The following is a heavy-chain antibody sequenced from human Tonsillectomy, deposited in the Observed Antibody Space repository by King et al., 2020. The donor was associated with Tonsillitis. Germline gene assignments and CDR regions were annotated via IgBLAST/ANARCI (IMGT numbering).Heavy chain of an antibody. V-gene: IGHV3-53*01. D-gene: IGHD3-22*01. J-gene: IGHJ4*02. CDR3: ARVNYYDSSGYWSPYYFDY. Sequence: VQLVESGGGLMQPGGSLRLSCAASGFSVSSHYMSWVRQAPGKGLEWVSVIYGGGTTYYADFVKGRFTISRDNSENTRYLQMNSLRAEDTAMYYCARVNYYDSSGYWSPYYFDYWGQGTLVTVSS. CDR2: IYGGGTT. CDR1: GFSVSSHY.